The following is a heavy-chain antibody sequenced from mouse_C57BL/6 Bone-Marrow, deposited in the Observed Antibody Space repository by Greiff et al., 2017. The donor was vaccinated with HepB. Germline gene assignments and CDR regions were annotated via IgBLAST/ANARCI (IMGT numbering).Heavy chain of an antibody. CDR2: IHPNSGST. J-gene: IGHJ1*03. Sequence: QVQLQQPGAELVKPGASVKLSCKASGYTFTSYWMHWVKQRPGQGLEWIGMIHPNSGSTNYNEKFKSKATLTVDKSSSTANMQLSSLTSEDSAVYYCARDDGSKESWDFDVWGRGTTVTVSS. V-gene: IGHV1-64*01. CDR3: ARDDGSKESWDFDV. CDR1: GYTFTSYW. D-gene: IGHD1-1*01.